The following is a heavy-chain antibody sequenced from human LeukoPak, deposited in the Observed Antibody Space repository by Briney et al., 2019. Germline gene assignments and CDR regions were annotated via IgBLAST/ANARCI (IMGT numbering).Heavy chain of an antibody. J-gene: IGHJ4*02. D-gene: IGHD3-16*01. CDR3: VSAYGGLLDC. Sequence: GGSLRLSCGASGFIFSIYEMNWVRQAPGKGLEWISYVSANGDTIYHADSVRGRFTISRDNAKSSLYLQMNSLRAEDTALYYCVSAYGGLLDCWGQGTLVTVSS. CDR2: VSANGDTI. CDR1: GFIFSIYE. V-gene: IGHV3-48*03.